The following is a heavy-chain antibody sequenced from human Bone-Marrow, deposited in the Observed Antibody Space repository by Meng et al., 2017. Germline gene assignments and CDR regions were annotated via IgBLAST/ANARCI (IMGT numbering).Heavy chain of an antibody. CDR3: ARDVGPLYYYGMDV. CDR2: IYYSGTT. D-gene: IGHD2-15*01. V-gene: IGHV4-39*07. CDR1: GGSISSRSYY. Sequence: SETLSLTCSVSGGSISSRSYYWGWIRQSPEKGLEWIGSIYYSGTTYYNPSLKSRVTISVDTSKNQFSLKLSSVTAADTAVYYCARDVGPLYYYGMDVWGQGTTVTVSS. J-gene: IGHJ6*02.